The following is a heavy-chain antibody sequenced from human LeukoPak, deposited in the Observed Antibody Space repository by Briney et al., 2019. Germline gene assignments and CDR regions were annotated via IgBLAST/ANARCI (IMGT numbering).Heavy chain of an antibody. Sequence: GESLKISRKGSGFSFTSNWIGWVRQMPGKGLEWMGIIYPADSDTRYSPSFQGQVTISADTSINTAYLQWTSLKASDTAMYYCARDLDSRFDSWGQGTLVTVSS. J-gene: IGHJ4*02. CDR1: GFSFTSNW. D-gene: IGHD3-22*01. CDR2: IYPADSDT. CDR3: ARDLDSRFDS. V-gene: IGHV5-51*01.